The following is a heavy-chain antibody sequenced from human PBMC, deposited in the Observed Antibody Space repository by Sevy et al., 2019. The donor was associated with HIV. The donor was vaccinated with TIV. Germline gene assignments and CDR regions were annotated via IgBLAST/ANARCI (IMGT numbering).Heavy chain of an antibody. D-gene: IGHD6-13*01. Sequence: GGSLRLSCAASGFTFSYSGMHWVRQAPGKGLEWVTFIQYDGSNKYYADSVKRRFTISRDNSKNTLYLQMNSLRRDDTAVYYCAKNTAAVGTGGFDYWGQGTLVTVSS. CDR3: AKNTAAVGTGGFDY. CDR1: GFTFSYSG. J-gene: IGHJ4*02. CDR2: IQYDGSNK. V-gene: IGHV3-30*02.